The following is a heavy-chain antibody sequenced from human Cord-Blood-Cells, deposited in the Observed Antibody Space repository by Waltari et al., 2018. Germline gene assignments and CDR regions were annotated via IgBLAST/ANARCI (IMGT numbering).Heavy chain of an antibody. D-gene: IGHD5-12*01. J-gene: IGHJ4*02. V-gene: IGHV4-39*01. CDR3: ARLPWGDGYEGY. CDR2: IYYSGST. Sequence: QLQLQESGPGLVKPSETLSLTCTVSGGSISSSSYYWGWIRPPPGKGLEWIGSIYYSGSTYYNPSLKSRVTISVDTAKNQFSLKLSSVTAADTAVYYCARLPWGDGYEGYWGQGTLVTVSS. CDR1: GGSISSSSYY.